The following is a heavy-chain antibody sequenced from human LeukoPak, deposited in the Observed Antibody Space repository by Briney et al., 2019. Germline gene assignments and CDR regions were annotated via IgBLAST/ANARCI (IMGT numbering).Heavy chain of an antibody. CDR1: GGSISSSSYY. CDR3: ARCNYYGSGNYYYYYYMDV. V-gene: IGHV4-39*01. J-gene: IGHJ6*03. D-gene: IGHD3-10*01. CDR2: IYYSGST. Sequence: PSETLSLTCTVSGGSISSSSYYWGWIRQPPGTGLEWIGNIYYSGSTYYNPSLKSRVTIYVDTSKNQFSLKLSSVTAADTAVYYCARCNYYGSGNYYYYYYMDVWGKGTTVTVSS.